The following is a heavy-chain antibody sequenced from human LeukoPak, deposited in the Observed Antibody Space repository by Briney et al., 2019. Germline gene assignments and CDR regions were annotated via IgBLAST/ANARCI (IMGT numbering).Heavy chain of an antibody. CDR1: GFTFSSYA. D-gene: IGHD6-13*01. Sequence: GGSLRLSCAASGFTFSSYAMSWVRQAPGKGLEWVSAISGSGGSTYYADSVKGRFTISRDNSKNTLYLQMNSLRAEDTAVYYCAKEQAAGSSSWYSTLDYWGQGTLVTVSS. CDR3: AKEQAAGSSSWYSTLDY. J-gene: IGHJ4*02. V-gene: IGHV3-23*01. CDR2: ISGSGGST.